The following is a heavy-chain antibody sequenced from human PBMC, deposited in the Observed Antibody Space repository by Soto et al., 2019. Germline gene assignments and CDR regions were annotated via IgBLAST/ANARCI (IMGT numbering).Heavy chain of an antibody. D-gene: IGHD6-19*01. CDR3: AREFGIAVAGGYFDY. CDR1: GFTFGGSA. Sequence: GGSLRLSCAASGFTFGGSAIHWVRQAPGKGLEWVSYIGNRGKTIFYTASVRGRFTISRDNAKNTLYLQMNSLRAEDTAVYYCAREFGIAVAGGYFDYWGQGTLVTVSS. CDR2: IGNRGKTI. V-gene: IGHV3-48*04. J-gene: IGHJ4*02.